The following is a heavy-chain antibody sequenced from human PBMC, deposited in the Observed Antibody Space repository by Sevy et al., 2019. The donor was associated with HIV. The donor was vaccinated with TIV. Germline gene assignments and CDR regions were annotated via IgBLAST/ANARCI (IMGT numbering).Heavy chain of an antibody. CDR2: ISSSGSSR. D-gene: IGHD2-8*01. J-gene: IGHJ5*02. V-gene: IGHV3-48*03. Sequence: GGSLRLSCTASGFTFSSYDMNWGRQAPGKGLGWVSKISSSGSSRYYADSVKGRFTISRDNAKNSLILQMNSLRAEDTAVYYCTRNAGAFDNGFDPWGQGTLVTVSS. CDR1: GFTFSSYD. CDR3: TRNAGAFDNGFDP.